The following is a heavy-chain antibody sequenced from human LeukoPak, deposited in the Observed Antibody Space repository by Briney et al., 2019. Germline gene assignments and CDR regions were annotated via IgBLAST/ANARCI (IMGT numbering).Heavy chain of an antibody. CDR1: GYTFTSYD. CDR2: MNPNSGNT. J-gene: IGHJ6*02. Sequence: GASVKVSCKASGYTFTSYDINWVRQATGQGLEWMGWMNPNSGNTGCAQKFQGRVTMTRNTSISTAYMELSSLRSEDTAVYYCARAYYYGSGSYYKPMDVWGQGTTVTVSS. D-gene: IGHD3-10*01. V-gene: IGHV1-8*01. CDR3: ARAYYYGSGSYYKPMDV.